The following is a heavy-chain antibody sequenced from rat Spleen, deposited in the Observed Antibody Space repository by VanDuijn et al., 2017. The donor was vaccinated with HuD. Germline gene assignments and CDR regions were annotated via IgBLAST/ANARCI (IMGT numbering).Heavy chain of an antibody. Sequence: EVQLVESGGGLVQPGRSLKLSCAASGFTFSNYGMHWIRQAPTKGLEWVASISPSGGSTYYRDSVKGRFTISRDNAKTTLYLQIDSLKSEDTATYYCARGGYNYGWFAYWGQGVMVTVSS. J-gene: IGHJ2*01. D-gene: IGHD1-9*01. CDR3: ARGGYNYGWFAY. CDR1: GFTFSNYG. CDR2: ISPSGGST. V-gene: IGHV5-19*01.